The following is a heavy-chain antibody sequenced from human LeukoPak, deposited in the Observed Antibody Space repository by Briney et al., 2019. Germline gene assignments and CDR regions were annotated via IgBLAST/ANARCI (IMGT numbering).Heavy chain of an antibody. J-gene: IGHJ4*02. CDR1: GFTFSSYA. V-gene: IGHV3-23*01. CDR2: LSGSGVNT. CDR3: AKPGIAAADPADY. Sequence: GGSLRLSCAASGFTFSSYAMSWVRQAPGKGLEWVSVLSGSGVNTYYADSVKGRFTISRDNSKNTLYLQMNSLRAEDTAVYYCAKPGIAAADPADYWGQGTLVTVSS. D-gene: IGHD6-13*01.